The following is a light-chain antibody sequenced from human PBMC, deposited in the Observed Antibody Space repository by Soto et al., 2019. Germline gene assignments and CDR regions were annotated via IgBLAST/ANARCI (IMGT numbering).Light chain of an antibody. CDR3: QSADSSATSRDVV. CDR2: KDT. Sequence: SYELTQPPSVSVSPGQTARITCSGDALPKQYAYWYHQKSGQAPVLVICKDTERPSGIPERFSGSTSGTTVTLTISGVQAEDEGDYYCQSADSSATSRDVVFGGGTKLTVL. J-gene: IGLJ2*01. CDR1: ALPKQY. V-gene: IGLV3-25*03.